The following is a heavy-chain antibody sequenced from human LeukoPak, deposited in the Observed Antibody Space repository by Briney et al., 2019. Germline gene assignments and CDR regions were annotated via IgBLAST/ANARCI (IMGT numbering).Heavy chain of an antibody. J-gene: IGHJ4*02. D-gene: IGHD6-13*01. CDR3: ATWIAAALDY. V-gene: IGHV1-18*01. CDR1: GYTFTSYG. CDR2: ISAYNGNT. Sequence: ASGKVSCKASGYTFTSYGISWVRQAPGQGLEWMGWISAYNGNTNYAQKLQGRVTMTTDTSTSTAYMELSRLRSDDTAVYYCATWIAAALDYWGQGTLVTVSS.